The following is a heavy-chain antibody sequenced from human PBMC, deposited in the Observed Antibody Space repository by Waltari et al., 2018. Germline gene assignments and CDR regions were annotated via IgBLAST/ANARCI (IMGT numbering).Heavy chain of an antibody. J-gene: IGHJ4*02. D-gene: IGHD3-3*01. V-gene: IGHV3-11*01. CDR3: VRGVEYLDFWNGFDL. Sequence: QVQLVESGGGLVKPGGSLRLSCAASGFSCGEYWMSWVRQSPVKGRGWIAYLSGSGATTYYAVSVKGRFTISRDNARKSMSLQMNGLRDEDTAVYYCVRGVEYLDFWNGFDLWGQGTLVSVSS. CDR2: LSGSGATT. CDR1: GFSCGEYW.